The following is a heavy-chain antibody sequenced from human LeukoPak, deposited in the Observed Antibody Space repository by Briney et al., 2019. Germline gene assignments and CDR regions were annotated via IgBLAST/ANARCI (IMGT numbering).Heavy chain of an antibody. CDR1: GFTFSSYG. CDR2: IRYDGSNK. Sequence: LGGSLRLSCAASGFTFSSYGMHWVRQAPGKGLEWVAFIRYDGSNKYYADSVKGRFTISRDNSKNTLYLQMNSLRAEDTAVYYCAKDLVYYDSSGYPDYWGQGTLVTVSS. J-gene: IGHJ4*02. V-gene: IGHV3-30*02. CDR3: AKDLVYYDSSGYPDY. D-gene: IGHD3-22*01.